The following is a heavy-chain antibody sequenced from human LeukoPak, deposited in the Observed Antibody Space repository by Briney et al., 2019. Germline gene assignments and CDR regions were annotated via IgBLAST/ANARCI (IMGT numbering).Heavy chain of an antibody. CDR2: TNAYNDNT. D-gene: IGHD2-2*01. CDR3: ASRYCSSSTSCYAEDAFDI. Sequence: ASVKVSCKASDYTFTTYGISWVRQAPGQGLEWMGWTNAYNDNTNYAQKLQGRVTMTTDTSTSTAYMELRSLRSDDTAVYYCASRYCSSSTSCYAEDAFDIWGQGTMVTVSS. CDR1: DYTFTTYG. J-gene: IGHJ3*02. V-gene: IGHV1-18*01.